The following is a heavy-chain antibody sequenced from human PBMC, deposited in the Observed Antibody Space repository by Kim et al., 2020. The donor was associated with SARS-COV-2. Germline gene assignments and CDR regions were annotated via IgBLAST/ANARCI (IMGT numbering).Heavy chain of an antibody. Sequence: SVKVSCKASGGTFSSYAISWVRQAPGQGLEWMGGIIPIFGTANYAQKFQGRVTITADESTSTAYMELSSMRSEDTAVYYCASHPITMVRGVIRSGAPYWFDPWGQGTLVTVSS. V-gene: IGHV1-69*13. D-gene: IGHD3-10*01. CDR1: GGTFSSYA. CDR2: IIPIFGTA. J-gene: IGHJ5*02. CDR3: ASHPITMVRGVIRSGAPYWFDP.